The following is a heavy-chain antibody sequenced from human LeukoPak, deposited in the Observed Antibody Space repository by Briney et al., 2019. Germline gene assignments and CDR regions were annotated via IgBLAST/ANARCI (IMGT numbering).Heavy chain of an antibody. J-gene: IGHJ4*02. Sequence: SVKVSCKASGGTFSSYAISRVRQAPGQGLEWMGGIIPIFGTANYAQKFQGRVTITADESTSTAYMELSSLRSEDTAVYYCARATMVRGVIGNFDYWGQGTLVTVSS. CDR3: ARATMVRGVIGNFDY. CDR2: IIPIFGTA. V-gene: IGHV1-69*01. D-gene: IGHD3-10*01. CDR1: GGTFSSYA.